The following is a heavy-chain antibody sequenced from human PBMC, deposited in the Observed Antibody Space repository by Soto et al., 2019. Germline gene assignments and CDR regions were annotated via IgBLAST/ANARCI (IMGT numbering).Heavy chain of an antibody. CDR3: ALRHRLYTFDY. CDR2: IYPGDSDS. Sequence: GESLKISCKASGYTFATYWIGWVRQTPGKGLEWMGVIYPGDSDSRYSPSFQGQVTITADKSITTAYLQWSSLKASDTAMYYCALRHRLYTFDYWGQGTLVTVSS. V-gene: IGHV5-51*01. CDR1: GYTFATYW. J-gene: IGHJ4*02.